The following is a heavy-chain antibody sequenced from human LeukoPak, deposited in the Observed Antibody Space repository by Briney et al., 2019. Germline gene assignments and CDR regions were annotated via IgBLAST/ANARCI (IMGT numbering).Heavy chain of an antibody. CDR2: ISSDSTTR. V-gene: IGHV3-48*02. CDR3: GRGRAY. J-gene: IGHJ4*02. Sequence: GGSLRLSCAASGFTFSSYSMNWARQAPGKGLEWVSYISSDSTTRYYADSVKGRFTISRDNAKNSPYLQMNSLRDEDTAVYYCGRGRAYWGQGTLVSVSS. CDR1: GFTFSSYS.